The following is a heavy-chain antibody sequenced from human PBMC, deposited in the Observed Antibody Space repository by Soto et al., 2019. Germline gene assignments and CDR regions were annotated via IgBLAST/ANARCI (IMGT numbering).Heavy chain of an antibody. CDR2: INAGNGYT. CDR1: GYTFATYV. CDR3: ARDGDSAYDSAFDY. J-gene: IGHJ4*02. V-gene: IGHV1-3*01. D-gene: IGHD5-12*01. Sequence: ASVKVSCKASGYTFATYVMHWVRQAPGQSLEWMGWINAGNGYTYFSQNFQGRVTFTRDTSASTVYMDLSSLRSEDTAVYYCARDGDSAYDSAFDYWGQGTLVTVSS.